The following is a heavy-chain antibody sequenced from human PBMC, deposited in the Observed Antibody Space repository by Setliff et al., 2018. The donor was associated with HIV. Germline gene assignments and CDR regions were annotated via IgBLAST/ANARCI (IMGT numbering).Heavy chain of an antibody. CDR2: ISYGGIT. V-gene: IGHV4-39*07. J-gene: IGHJ4*02. CDR3: ARVPSRDYYDTSGDFDY. D-gene: IGHD3-22*01. CDR1: GGSISSSHDF. Sequence: SETLSLTCTVSGGSISSSHDFWNWIRQPPGKGLEWIGAISYGGITYYNPSLTSRVTISVDTSKNQFSLKVTSVTAADTAVYYCARVPSRDYYDTSGDFDYWGLGTLVTVSS.